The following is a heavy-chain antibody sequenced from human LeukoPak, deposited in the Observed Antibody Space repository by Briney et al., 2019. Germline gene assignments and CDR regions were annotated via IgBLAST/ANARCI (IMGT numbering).Heavy chain of an antibody. Sequence: GGSLRLSCATSGFIFSSYWMCWVRQAPGKGLEWVANIKSDGSEEYYGDSVKGRFTISRDNAKNSLYLQMNSLRAEDTAVYYCARRGQGFGELWPTADFDYWGQGTLVTVSS. D-gene: IGHD3-10*01. CDR2: IKSDGSEE. CDR3: ARRGQGFGELWPTADFDY. J-gene: IGHJ4*02. CDR1: GFIFSSYW. V-gene: IGHV3-7*01.